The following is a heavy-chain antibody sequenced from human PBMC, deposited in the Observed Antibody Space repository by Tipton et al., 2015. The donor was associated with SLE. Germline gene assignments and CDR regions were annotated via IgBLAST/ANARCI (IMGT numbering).Heavy chain of an antibody. CDR1: GFSITTAYS. V-gene: IGHV4-38-2*01. J-gene: IGHJ4*02. D-gene: IGHD1-26*01. CDR3: AGGNYPPPTFDY. CDR2: INHRGST. Sequence: LRLSCAVSGFSITTAYSWGWIRQPPGKGLEWIGEINHRGSTNYNPSLKSRVTISTDTSKNQFSLNLSSVTAADTAVYFCAGGNYPPPTFDYWGQGSLVTVSS.